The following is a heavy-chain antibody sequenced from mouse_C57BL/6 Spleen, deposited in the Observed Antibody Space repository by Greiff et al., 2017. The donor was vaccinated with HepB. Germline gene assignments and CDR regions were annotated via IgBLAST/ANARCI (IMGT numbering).Heavy chain of an antibody. Sequence: EVQLQQSGPELVKPGASVKISCKASGYPFTGYYMNWVKQSPEKSLEWIGEINPSTGGTTYNQKFKAKATLTVDKSSSTAYMQLKSLTSEDSAVYYCARTAQRGYAMDYWGQGTSVTVSS. CDR3: ARTAQRGYAMDY. V-gene: IGHV1-42*01. D-gene: IGHD1-2*01. CDR1: GYPFTGYY. J-gene: IGHJ4*01. CDR2: INPSTGGT.